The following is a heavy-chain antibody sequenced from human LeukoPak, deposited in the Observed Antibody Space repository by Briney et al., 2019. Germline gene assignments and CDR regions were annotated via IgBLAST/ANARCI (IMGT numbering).Heavy chain of an antibody. V-gene: IGHV6-1*01. CDR2: TYYRSKWYN. CDR3: AGDPIAVAGWRYYYGMDV. Sequence: SQTLSLTCAISGDSVSTNSAAWNWIRQSPSRGLEWRGSTYYRSKWYNDYAVSVKSRITINPDTSKNQFSLQLNSVTPEDTAVYYCAGDPIAVAGWRYYYGMDVWGQGTTVTVSS. D-gene: IGHD6-19*01. J-gene: IGHJ6*02. CDR1: GDSVSTNSAA.